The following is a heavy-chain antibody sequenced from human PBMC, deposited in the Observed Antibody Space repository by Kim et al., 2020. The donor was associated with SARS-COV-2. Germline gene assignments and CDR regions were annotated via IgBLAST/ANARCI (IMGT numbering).Heavy chain of an antibody. CDR3: ARVARYSSSWGTNWFDP. CDR1: GYTFTSYG. D-gene: IGHD6-13*01. CDR2: ISAYNGNT. V-gene: IGHV1-18*01. J-gene: IGHJ5*02. Sequence: ASVKVSCKASGYTFTSYGISWVRQAPGQGLEWMGWISAYNGNTNYAQKLQGRVTMTTDTSTSTAYMELRSLRSDDTAVYYCARVARYSSSWGTNWFDPWGQGTLVTVSS.